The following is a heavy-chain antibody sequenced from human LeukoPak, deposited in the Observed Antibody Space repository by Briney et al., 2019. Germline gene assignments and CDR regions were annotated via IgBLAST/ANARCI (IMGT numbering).Heavy chain of an antibody. D-gene: IGHD6-19*01. V-gene: IGHV1-69*05. CDR2: IIPIFGTA. J-gene: IGHJ4*02. CDR1: GGTFSSYA. CDR3: ARNPMGTHYSSGWYGLDY. Sequence: ASVKVSCEASGGTFSSYAISWVRQAPGQGLEWMGRIIPIFGTANYAQRFQGRVTITTDESTSTAYMELSSLRSEDTAVYYCARNPMGTHYSSGWYGLDYWGQGTLVTVSS.